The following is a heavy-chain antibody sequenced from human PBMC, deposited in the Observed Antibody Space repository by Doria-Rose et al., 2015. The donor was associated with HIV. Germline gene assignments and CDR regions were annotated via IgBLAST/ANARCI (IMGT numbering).Heavy chain of an antibody. CDR1: GFTFSSHR. J-gene: IGHJ4*02. Sequence: VQLVQSGGGLVRPGGSLRLSCATSGFTFSSHRINWVRQAPGKGLEWVSSISSTSAYINYADSVRGRFTISRDNARNSLYLQMDSPRAEDTAIYYCATGVTFDYWGQGTLVTVSS. CDR2: ISSTSAYI. CDR3: ATGVTFDY. D-gene: IGHD3-10*01. V-gene: IGHV3-21*01.